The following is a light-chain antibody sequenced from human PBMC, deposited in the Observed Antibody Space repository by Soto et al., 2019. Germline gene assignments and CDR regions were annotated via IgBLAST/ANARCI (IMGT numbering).Light chain of an antibody. CDR3: QQLNSFPIP. Sequence: IQLTQSPSSLSASVGDRVTISCRASQGIANFLAWYQQKPGKAPKLLIYAASTLQSGVPSRFSGSGSGTDVTLTISSLQPEDFATYYCQQLNSFPIPCGPGTKVDIK. V-gene: IGKV1-9*01. CDR1: QGIANF. J-gene: IGKJ3*01. CDR2: AAS.